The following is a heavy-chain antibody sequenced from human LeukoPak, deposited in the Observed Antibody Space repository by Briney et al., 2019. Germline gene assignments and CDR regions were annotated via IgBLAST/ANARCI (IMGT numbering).Heavy chain of an antibody. CDR3: ARDLGDQEWLVPFDH. J-gene: IGHJ4*02. CDR2: INPSGGST. D-gene: IGHD6-19*01. V-gene: IGHV1-46*01. CDR1: GYTFTSYY. Sequence: ASVKVSCKASGYTFTSYYMHWVRQAPGQGLEWMGIINPSGGSTSYAQKFQGRVTMTRDTSTSTVYMELSSLRSEDTAVYYCARDLGDQEWLVPFDHWGQGTLVTVSS.